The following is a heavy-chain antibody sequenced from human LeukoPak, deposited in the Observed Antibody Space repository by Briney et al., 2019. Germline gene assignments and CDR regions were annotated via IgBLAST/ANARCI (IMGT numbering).Heavy chain of an antibody. CDR2: IWYDGSNK. V-gene: IGHV3-33*01. Sequence: GGSLRLSCAASGFTFSSSGTHWVRQAPGKGLEWVAVIWYDGSNKYYADSVKGRFTISRDNSKNTLYLQMNSLRAEDTAVYYCARDRCGGDCMDAFEIWGQGTMDTVSS. J-gene: IGHJ3*02. CDR3: ARDRCGGDCMDAFEI. D-gene: IGHD2-21*02. CDR1: GFTFSSSG.